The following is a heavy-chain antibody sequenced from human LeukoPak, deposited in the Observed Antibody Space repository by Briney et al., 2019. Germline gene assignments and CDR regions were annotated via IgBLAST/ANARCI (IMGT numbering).Heavy chain of an antibody. V-gene: IGHV1-2*06. J-gene: IGHJ4*02. Sequence: ALVKVSCKASGYTFTAFPIHWVRQAPGQGLEWMGRIHPNSGDTNYVQRFQGRVTMTRDTSINTVFLDLSRLRSDDTAVYYCARDGSNWSSLHFWGQGTLVTVSS. CDR3: ARDGSNWSSLHF. CDR1: GYTFTAFP. CDR2: IHPNSGDT. D-gene: IGHD6-13*01.